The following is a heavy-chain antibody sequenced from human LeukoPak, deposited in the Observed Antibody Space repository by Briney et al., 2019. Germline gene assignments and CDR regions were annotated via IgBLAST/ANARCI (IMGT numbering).Heavy chain of an antibody. V-gene: IGHV3-23*01. D-gene: IGHD2-15*01. J-gene: IGHJ4*02. CDR1: GFTFSRYA. CDR3: AKWGCSGGSCYPFDY. CDR2: ISGTGNRT. Sequence: GGSLRLSCAASGFTFSRYAMGWVRQAPGKGLEWVSAISGTGNRTYYAGSVKGRFTISRDNSKNTLYLQMNSLRAEDTAVYYCAKWGCSGGSCYPFDYWGQGTLVTVSS.